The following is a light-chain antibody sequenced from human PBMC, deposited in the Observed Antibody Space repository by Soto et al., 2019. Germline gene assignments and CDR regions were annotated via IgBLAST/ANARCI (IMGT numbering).Light chain of an antibody. Sequence: DIQMTQSPSTLSASVGARVTITARASQSISRWLAWYQQRPGEDPKLLISDASNLESGVPSRFSGRGSGTEFTLTIRNLQPDDFATDYCQQYHTYSTFGQGTKVDI. V-gene: IGKV1-5*01. CDR2: DAS. CDR3: QQYHTYST. CDR1: QSISRW. J-gene: IGKJ1*01.